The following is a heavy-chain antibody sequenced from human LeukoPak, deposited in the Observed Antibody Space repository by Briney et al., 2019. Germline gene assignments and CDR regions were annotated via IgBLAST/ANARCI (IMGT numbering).Heavy chain of an antibody. CDR1: GYTFTSYY. CDR3: ARDYYYGSGSHSSY. D-gene: IGHD3-10*01. Sequence: GASVKVSSKASGYTFTSYYMHCVRHPPRQGPGWMGITSPSGGSTSYAQNFQGRVTMTRDTSTSTVYMELSSLRSEDTAVYCCARDYYYGSGSHSSYWGQGTLVTVSS. J-gene: IGHJ4*02. CDR2: TSPSGGST. V-gene: IGHV1-46*01.